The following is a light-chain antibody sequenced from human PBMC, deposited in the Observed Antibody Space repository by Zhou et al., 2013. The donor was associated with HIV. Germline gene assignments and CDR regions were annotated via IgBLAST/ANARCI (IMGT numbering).Light chain of an antibody. CDR1: QSIGTW. CDR3: QQSYSTPRT. Sequence: DIQMTQSPSTLSASVGDRVIITCRASQSIGTWLAWYQQKPGRAPKLLMSKTSSLESGVPSRFSGSGSGTEFTLTITSLQPEDFATYYCQQSYSTPRTFGQGTRVEVK. V-gene: IGKV1-5*03. J-gene: IGKJ1*01. CDR2: KTS.